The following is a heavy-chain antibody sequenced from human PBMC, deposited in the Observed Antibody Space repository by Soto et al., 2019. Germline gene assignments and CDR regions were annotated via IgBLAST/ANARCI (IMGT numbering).Heavy chain of an antibody. Sequence: ETLSLTCAVYGESFSGYYWSWIRQPPGKGLEWIGEINHSGSTNYNPSLKSRVTISVDTSKNQFSLKLSSVTAADTAVYYCARVAHCSGGSCYPKTHYYYYYYGMDVWGQGTTVTVSS. V-gene: IGHV4-34*01. CDR1: GESFSGYY. J-gene: IGHJ6*02. D-gene: IGHD2-15*01. CDR3: ARVAHCSGGSCYPKTHYYYYYYGMDV. CDR2: INHSGST.